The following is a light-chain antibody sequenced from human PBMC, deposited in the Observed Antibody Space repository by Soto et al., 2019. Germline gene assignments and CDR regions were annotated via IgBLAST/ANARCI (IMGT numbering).Light chain of an antibody. CDR1: SSDVGGYNY. V-gene: IGLV2-14*01. J-gene: IGLJ1*01. CDR3: SSYTSSSTYV. CDR2: EVS. Sequence: QSALTQPPSVSGSPGQSITISCTGTSSDVGGYNYVSWYQHHPGKAPKLMIYEVSNRPSGVSNRFSGSKSGNTASLTISGLQAEDEADYYCSSYTSSSTYVFGTGTKV.